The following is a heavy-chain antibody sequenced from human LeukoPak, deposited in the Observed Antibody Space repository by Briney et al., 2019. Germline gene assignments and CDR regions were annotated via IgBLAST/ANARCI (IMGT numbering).Heavy chain of an antibody. CDR3: AKAPYCSSTSCYAEGAYYYYYMDV. CDR2: ISGSGGST. V-gene: IGHV3-23*01. J-gene: IGHJ6*03. CDR1: GFTFSSYA. D-gene: IGHD2-2*01. Sequence: PGGSLRLSCAASGFTFSSYAMHWVRQAPGKGLEWVSAISGSGGSTYYADSVKGRFTISRDNSKNTLYLQMNSLRAEDTAVYYCAKAPYCSSTSCYAEGAYYYYYMDVWGKGTTVTISS.